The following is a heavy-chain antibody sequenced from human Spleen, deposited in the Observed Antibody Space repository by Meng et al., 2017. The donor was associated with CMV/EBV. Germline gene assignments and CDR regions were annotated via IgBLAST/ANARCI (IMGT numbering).Heavy chain of an antibody. J-gene: IGHJ4*02. CDR3: ARTEEVFDY. D-gene: IGHD1-14*01. CDR2: INHSGST. Sequence: QLQLQESGPGLVKPSETLSLACAVYGGSCSGYYWSWIRQPPGKGLEWIGEINHSGSTNYNPSLKSRVTISVDTSKNQFSLKLSSVTAADTAVYYCARTEEVFDYWGQGTLVTVSS. V-gene: IGHV4-34*01. CDR1: GGSCSGYY.